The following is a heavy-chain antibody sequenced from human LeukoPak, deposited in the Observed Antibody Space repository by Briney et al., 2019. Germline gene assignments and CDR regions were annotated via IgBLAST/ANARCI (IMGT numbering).Heavy chain of an antibody. D-gene: IGHD3-22*01. CDR2: IKQDGSEK. V-gene: IGHV3-7*01. J-gene: IGHJ4*02. CDR1: GFTFSSYW. Sequence: GGSLRLSCAASGFTFSSYWMSWVRQAPGKGLEWVANIKQDGSEKYYVDSVKGRSTISRNNAKNSLYLQMNSLRAEDTAVYYCARGFDSRFFDKWGQGTLVTVSS. CDR3: ARGFDSRFFDK.